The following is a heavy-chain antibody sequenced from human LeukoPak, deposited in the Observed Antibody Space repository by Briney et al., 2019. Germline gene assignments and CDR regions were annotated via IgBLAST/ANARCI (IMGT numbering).Heavy chain of an antibody. CDR1: GFTFSSYA. CDR3: AKDLSLSYYSDY. D-gene: IGHD3-10*01. V-gene: IGHV3-23*01. Sequence: GGSLRLSCEVSGFTFSSYAMSWVRQAPGKGLEWVSAISGSGGSTYYADSVKGRFTISRDNSKNTLYLQMNSLRAEDTAVYYCAKDLSLSYYSDYWGQGTLVTVSS. J-gene: IGHJ4*02. CDR2: ISGSGGST.